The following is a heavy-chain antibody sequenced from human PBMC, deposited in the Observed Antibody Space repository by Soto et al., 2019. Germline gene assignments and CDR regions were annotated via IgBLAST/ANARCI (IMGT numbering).Heavy chain of an antibody. J-gene: IGHJ4*02. CDR1: NYSISTGYY. Sequence: PSETLSLTCAVSNYSISTGYYCGWMRQPPGKGLEWIGTIYHSGTTYYNPSLKSRIAISLDTSNNRFSLKLSSVTAADTAVYYCARSLYSSSWYAGYWGRGTLVTVSS. V-gene: IGHV4-38-2*01. CDR2: IYHSGTT. D-gene: IGHD6-13*01. CDR3: ARSLYSSSWYAGY.